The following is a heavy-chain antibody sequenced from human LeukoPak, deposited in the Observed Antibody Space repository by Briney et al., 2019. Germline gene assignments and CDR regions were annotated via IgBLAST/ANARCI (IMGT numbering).Heavy chain of an antibody. CDR2: IIPIFGTA. CDR1: GGTFSSYT. V-gene: IGHV1-69*05. CDR3: ASTYCSSTSCYAAALWYFDY. Sequence: SVKVSCKASGGTFSSYTISWVRQAPGQGLEWMGRIIPIFGTANYAQKFQGRVTITTDESTSTAYVELSSLRSEDTAVYYCASTYCSSTSCYAAALWYFDYWGQGTLVTVSS. J-gene: IGHJ4*02. D-gene: IGHD2-2*01.